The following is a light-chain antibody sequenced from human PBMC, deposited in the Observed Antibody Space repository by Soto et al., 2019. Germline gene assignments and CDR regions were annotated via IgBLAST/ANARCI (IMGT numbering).Light chain of an antibody. CDR3: QQYDNLPLT. V-gene: IGKV1-33*01. CDR2: DAS. CDR1: QDISNY. Sequence: DLQMTQSPSSLSASVGDRVTITCQASQDISNYLNGYQQKPGKAPKLLIYDASNLETGVPSRFSGIGSGTDFTFTISSLQPEDIATYYCQQYDNLPLTFGGGTKVEIK. J-gene: IGKJ4*01.